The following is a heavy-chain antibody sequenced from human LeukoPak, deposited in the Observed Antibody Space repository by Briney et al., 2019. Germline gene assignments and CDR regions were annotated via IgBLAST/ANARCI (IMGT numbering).Heavy chain of an antibody. J-gene: IGHJ3*02. CDR2: INPNSGGT. CDR3: ARRWELSSDAFDI. D-gene: IGHD1-26*01. CDR1: GYTFTGYY. V-gene: IGHV1-2*02. Sequence: ASVKVSCKASGYTFTGYYMHWVRQAPGQGLEWMGWINPNSGGTNYAQKVQGRVTMTRDTSISTAYMELSRLRSDDTAVYYCARRWELSSDAFDIWGQGTMVTVSS.